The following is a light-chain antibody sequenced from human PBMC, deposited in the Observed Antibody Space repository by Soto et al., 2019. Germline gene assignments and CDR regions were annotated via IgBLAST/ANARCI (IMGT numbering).Light chain of an antibody. CDR2: EDT. V-gene: IGLV2-14*02. CDR3: SSYTSGSPLVL. Sequence: QSALTQPASVSGSPGQSVTISCTGTSNDVGRYFLVSWYQQHPGKAPKLIIFEDTKRPSGVSSRFSGSKSGNTASLTIAGLQAEDEADYYCSSYTSGSPLVLFGGGTKLTVL. CDR1: SNDVGRYFL. J-gene: IGLJ2*01.